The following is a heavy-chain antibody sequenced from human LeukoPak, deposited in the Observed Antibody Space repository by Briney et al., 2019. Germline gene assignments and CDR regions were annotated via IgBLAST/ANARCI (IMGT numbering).Heavy chain of an antibody. CDR1: GFTFSSYA. CDR3: ALTDSSGYYRDY. Sequence: GGSLRLSCAASGFTFSSYAMHWVRQAPGKGLEWVAVISYDGSNKYYADSVKGRFTISRHNSKNTLYLQMNSLRAEDTAVYYCALTDSSGYYRDYWGQGTLVTVSS. J-gene: IGHJ4*02. CDR2: ISYDGSNK. D-gene: IGHD3-22*01. V-gene: IGHV3-30*14.